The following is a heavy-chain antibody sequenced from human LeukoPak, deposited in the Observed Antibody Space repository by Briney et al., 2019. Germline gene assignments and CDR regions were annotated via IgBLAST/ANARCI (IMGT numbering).Heavy chain of an antibody. J-gene: IGHJ4*02. CDR1: GFTFSSHA. Sequence: PGGSLRLSCAASGFTFSSHAMSWVRQAPGKGLEWVSDIRGSGVSTYYADSVKGRFTISRDNSKNTLYLQMNSLRVEDTAVYYCAKESGYYHVSPFDYWGQGTLVIVSS. CDR2: IRGSGVST. V-gene: IGHV3-23*01. D-gene: IGHD5-18*01. CDR3: AKESGYYHVSPFDY.